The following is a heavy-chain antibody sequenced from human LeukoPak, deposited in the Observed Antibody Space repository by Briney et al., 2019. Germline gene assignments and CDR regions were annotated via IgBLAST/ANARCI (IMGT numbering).Heavy chain of an antibody. CDR1: GYSFSSYW. V-gene: IGHV5-51*01. J-gene: IGHJ4*02. CDR2: IYPGDSDA. Sequence: GGSLKISCEGFGYSFSSYWIARVREMPGKGVGWVGVIYPGDSDARYSPSFQGQVTISADKSISTAYLQWSALKASDTAMYYCARQSYYGSGSYPDCWGQGTLVTVSS. CDR3: ARQSYYGSGSYPDC. D-gene: IGHD3-10*01.